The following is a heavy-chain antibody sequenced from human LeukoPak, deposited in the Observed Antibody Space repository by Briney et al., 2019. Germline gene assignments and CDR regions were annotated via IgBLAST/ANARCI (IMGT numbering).Heavy chain of an antibody. J-gene: IGHJ5*02. D-gene: IGHD1-26*01. CDR2: INNDGSGT. CDR1: GFTLSSYW. CDR3: ARDQDGPGATVDH. Sequence: PGGSLRLSCAASGFTLSSYWMQWVRQAPGKGLVWVSRINNDGSGTTYADSLKGRFTISRDNAKNTLYLQMNSLRAEDTAVYYCARDQDGPGATVDHWGQGTLVTVSS. V-gene: IGHV3-74*01.